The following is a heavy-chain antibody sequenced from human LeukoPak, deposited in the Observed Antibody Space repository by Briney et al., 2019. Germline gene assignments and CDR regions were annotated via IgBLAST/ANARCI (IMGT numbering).Heavy chain of an antibody. Sequence: GGSLRLSCAASGFTFSSYWMSWVRQAPGKGLEWVANIKQDGSEKYYVDSVKGRFTISRDNAKNSLYLQMYSLRAEDTAVYYCARGRYDSSGYYYFDYWGQGTLVTVSS. D-gene: IGHD3-22*01. V-gene: IGHV3-7*01. CDR3: ARGRYDSSGYYYFDY. CDR1: GFTFSSYW. J-gene: IGHJ4*02. CDR2: IKQDGSEK.